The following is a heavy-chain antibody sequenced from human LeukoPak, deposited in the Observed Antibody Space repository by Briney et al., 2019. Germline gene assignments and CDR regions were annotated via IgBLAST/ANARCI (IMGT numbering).Heavy chain of an antibody. CDR1: GFTFSSCE. Sequence: PGGSLRLSCAASGFTFSSCEMNWVRQAPGKGLEWVSYISSSGSTIYYADSVKGRFTISRDNAKNSLYLQMNSLRAEDTALYYCAKEGRIGYYYYYYYMDVWGKGTTVTVSS. J-gene: IGHJ6*03. D-gene: IGHD3-3*01. CDR2: ISSSGSTI. V-gene: IGHV3-48*03. CDR3: AKEGRIGYYYYYYYMDV.